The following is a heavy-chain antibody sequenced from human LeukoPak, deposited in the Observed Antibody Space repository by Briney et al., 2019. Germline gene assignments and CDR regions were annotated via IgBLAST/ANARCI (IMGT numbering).Heavy chain of an antibody. D-gene: IGHD6-19*01. Sequence: ASVKLSRKASGYTFTGYYMHWVRHAPGQGLERVGMVNPNSGGTNYAQTSQGRVTMTRYTSISTAYMELRRWTSDDTAVYYCATEGYSSSARNVYCGEGTLFTVSS. CDR1: GYTFTGYY. CDR3: ATEGYSSSARNVY. J-gene: IGHJ4*02. V-gene: IGHV1-2*02. CDR2: VNPNSGGT.